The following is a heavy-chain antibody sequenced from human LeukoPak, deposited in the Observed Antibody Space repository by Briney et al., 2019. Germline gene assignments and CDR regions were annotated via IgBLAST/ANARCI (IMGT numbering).Heavy chain of an antibody. CDR3: ARLGSYHDF. CDR2: IHTSGES. Sequence: GSLRLSCAASGFTFSSYWMSWVRQAPGKGLEWMGHIHTSGESRYYPSLESRLTMSIDTSRNQLSLKLTSVTAADTAVYFCARLGSYHDFWGQGALVTVSS. V-gene: IGHV4-4*09. J-gene: IGHJ4*02. CDR1: GFTFSSYW. D-gene: IGHD1-26*01.